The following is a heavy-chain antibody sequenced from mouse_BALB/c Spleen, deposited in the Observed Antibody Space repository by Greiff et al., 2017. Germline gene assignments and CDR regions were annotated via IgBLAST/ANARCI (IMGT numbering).Heavy chain of an antibody. CDR3: ARSTMITTGYAMDY. CDR2: INPSTGYT. CDR1: GYTFTSYW. J-gene: IGHJ4*01. V-gene: IGHV1-7*01. D-gene: IGHD2-4*01. Sequence: QVQLQQSGAELAKPGASVKMSCKASGYTFTSYWMHWVKQRPGQGLEWIGYINPSTGYTEYNQKFKVKATLTADKSSSTTYMQLSSLTSEDSAVYYCARSTMITTGYAMDYWGQGTSVTVSS.